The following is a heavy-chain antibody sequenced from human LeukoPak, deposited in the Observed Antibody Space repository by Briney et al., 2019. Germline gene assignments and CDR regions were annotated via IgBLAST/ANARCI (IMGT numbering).Heavy chain of an antibody. V-gene: IGHV3-23*01. CDR3: AQDRVFSFGGYCTNGVCYSAGYLEN. Sequence: GGSLRLSCAVSGLTFSNYAVNWGRQAPGKGLEGVSGMSGNGLSTHYADSVKGRFTISRDNSKNTLYLQMNRLIVEDTALYYSAQDRVFSFGGYCTNGVCYSAGYLENWGQGTPVTVSS. CDR1: GLTFSNYA. CDR2: MSGNGLST. D-gene: IGHD2-8*01. J-gene: IGHJ4*02.